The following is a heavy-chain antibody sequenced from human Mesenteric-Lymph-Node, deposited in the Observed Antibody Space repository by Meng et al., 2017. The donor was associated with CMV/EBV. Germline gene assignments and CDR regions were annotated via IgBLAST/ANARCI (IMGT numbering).Heavy chain of an antibody. J-gene: IGHJ4*02. V-gene: IGHV3-9*01. Sequence: SLKISCAASGFTFDDYAMHWVRQAPGKGLEWVSCISWNRGSVGYADSVKGRFIISRDNAKNTLYLQMNSLRAEDTAVYYCARGYCSSISCLFDYWGQGTLVTVSS. CDR1: GFTFDDYA. CDR2: ISWNRGSV. D-gene: IGHD2-2*01. CDR3: ARGYCSSISCLFDY.